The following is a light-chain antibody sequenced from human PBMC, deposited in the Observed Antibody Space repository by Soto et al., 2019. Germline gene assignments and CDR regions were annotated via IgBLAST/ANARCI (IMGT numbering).Light chain of an antibody. CDR1: SSDIGDYNY. J-gene: IGLJ1*01. CDR3: MSYTSNSLYV. V-gene: IGLV2-14*01. CDR2: EVS. Sequence: QSVLTQPASVSGSPGQSITISCTGASSDIGDYNYVSWYQQHPGKAPKLMIFEVSHRPSGVSTRFSGSKSDNTASLTISGLQAEDEADYYCMSYTSNSLYVFGTGTKLTVL.